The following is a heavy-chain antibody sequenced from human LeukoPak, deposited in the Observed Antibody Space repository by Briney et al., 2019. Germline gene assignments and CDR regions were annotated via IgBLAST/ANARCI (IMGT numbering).Heavy chain of an antibody. Sequence: PGGSLRLSCAASGFTFSSYWMSWVRQAPGKGLEWVANIKQDGSEKYYVDSVKGRFTISRDNAKNSLYLQMNSLRAEDTAVYYCARDSGNGDYDRIDYWGQGTLVTVSS. V-gene: IGHV3-7*03. D-gene: IGHD3-22*01. CDR1: GFTFSSYW. J-gene: IGHJ4*02. CDR2: IKQDGSEK. CDR3: ARDSGNGDYDRIDY.